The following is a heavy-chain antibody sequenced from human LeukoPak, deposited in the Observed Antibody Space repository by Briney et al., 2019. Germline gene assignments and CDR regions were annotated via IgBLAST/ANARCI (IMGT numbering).Heavy chain of an antibody. CDR3: ARDRDCSSTSCYASDY. Sequence: GASVKVSCKASGGTFSSYAISWVRQAPGQGLEWMGGIIPIFGTANYAQKFQGRVTITADESTSTAYMELSSLRSEDTAVYYCARDRDCSSTSCYASDYWGQGTLVTVSS. V-gene: IGHV1-69*13. CDR1: GGTFSSYA. D-gene: IGHD2-2*01. CDR2: IIPIFGTA. J-gene: IGHJ4*02.